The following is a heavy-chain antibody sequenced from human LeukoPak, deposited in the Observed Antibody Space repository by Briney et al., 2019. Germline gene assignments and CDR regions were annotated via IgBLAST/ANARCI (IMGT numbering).Heavy chain of an antibody. CDR1: VGSISSGNW. CDR3: ATAPILRGEGGEHYKYGMDV. Sequence: PSETLSLTCAVSVGSISSGNWWSWVRQSPGKELEWIGEIYHNGTRNYNPSLKSRVTISADTFKNHFSLKLTSVTAADTAVYYCATAPILRGEGGEHYKYGMDVWGQGTTVIVSS. V-gene: IGHV4-4*02. J-gene: IGHJ6*02. D-gene: IGHD2-2*02. CDR2: IYHNGTR.